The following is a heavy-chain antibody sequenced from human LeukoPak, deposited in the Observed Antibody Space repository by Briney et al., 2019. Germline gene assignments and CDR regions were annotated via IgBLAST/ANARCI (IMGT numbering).Heavy chain of an antibody. CDR1: GFTPSNAW. V-gene: IGHV3-15*01. CDR3: TTVDTAMVRSPFDY. J-gene: IGHJ4*02. D-gene: IGHD5-18*01. CDR2: IKSKTDGGTT. Sequence: RGSLRLSCAASGFTPSNAWMCWVRQAPGQGLESVGRIKSKTDGGTTDYAAPVKGRFTISRDDSKITLYLQMNSLKTEDTAVYYCTTVDTAMVRSPFDYWGQGTLVTVSS.